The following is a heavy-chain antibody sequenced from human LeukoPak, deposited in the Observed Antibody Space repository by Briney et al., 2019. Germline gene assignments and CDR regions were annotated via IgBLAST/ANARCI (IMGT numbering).Heavy chain of an antibody. CDR1: GGSISSGGYY. CDR2: IYYSGST. J-gene: IGHJ4*02. CDR3: ARLSIAVAGPAYYFDY. V-gene: IGHV4-31*03. Sequence: PSETLSLTCTVSGGSISSGGYYWSWIRQHPGKGLEWIGYIYYSGSTYYNPSLKSRVTISVDTSKNQFSLKLSSVTAADTAVYYCARLSIAVAGPAYYFDYWGQGTLVTVSS. D-gene: IGHD6-19*01.